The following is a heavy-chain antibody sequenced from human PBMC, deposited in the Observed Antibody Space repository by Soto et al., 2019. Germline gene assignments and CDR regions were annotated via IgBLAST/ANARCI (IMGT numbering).Heavy chain of an antibody. Sequence: GASVKVSCKASGYTFTSYGISWVRQAPGQGLEWMGWISAYNGNTNYAQKLQGRVTMTTDTSTSTAYMELRSLRSDDTAVYYCARDQIVVVQAAPYGMDVWGQGTTVTVSS. CDR2: ISAYNGNT. CDR3: ARDQIVVVQAAPYGMDV. CDR1: GYTFTSYG. J-gene: IGHJ6*02. D-gene: IGHD2-2*01. V-gene: IGHV1-18*04.